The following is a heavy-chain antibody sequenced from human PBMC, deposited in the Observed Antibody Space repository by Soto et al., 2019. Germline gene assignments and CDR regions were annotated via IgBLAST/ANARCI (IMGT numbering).Heavy chain of an antibody. D-gene: IGHD5-18*01. Sequence: SETLSLTCTVSGGSISSYYWSWIRQPPGKGLEWIGYIYYSGSTNYNPSLKSRVTISVDTSKNQFSLKLSSVTAADTAVYYCARVGYSYAQYYFDYWGQGTLVTVSS. V-gene: IGHV4-59*01. J-gene: IGHJ4*02. CDR3: ARVGYSYAQYYFDY. CDR2: IYYSGST. CDR1: GGSISSYY.